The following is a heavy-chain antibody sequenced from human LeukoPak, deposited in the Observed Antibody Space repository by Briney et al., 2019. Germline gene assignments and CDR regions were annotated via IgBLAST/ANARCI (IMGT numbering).Heavy chain of an antibody. CDR1: GYTFTSYG. CDR2: ISAYNGNT. V-gene: IGHV1-18*01. CDR3: ARAVTGDSPGYYYYYYYMDV. Sequence: KVSCKASGYTFTSYGISWVRQAPGQGLEWMGWISAYNGNTNYAQKLQGRVTMTTDTSTSTAYMELRSLRSDDTAVYYCARAVTGDSPGYYYYYYYMDVWGKGTTVTVSS. D-gene: IGHD7-27*01. J-gene: IGHJ6*03.